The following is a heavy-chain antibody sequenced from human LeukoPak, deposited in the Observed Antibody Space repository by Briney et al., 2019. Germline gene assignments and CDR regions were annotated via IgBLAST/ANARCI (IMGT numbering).Heavy chain of an antibody. CDR1: GGSISSYY. V-gene: IGHV4-59*01. CDR3: ARGGYSRSWYGGRWYYGMDV. CDR2: IYYSGST. J-gene: IGHJ6*02. Sequence: SETLSLTCTVPGGSISSYYWSWIRQPPGKGLEWIGYIYYSGSTNYNPSLKSRVTISVDTSKNQFSLKLSSVTAADTAVYYCARGGYSRSWYGGRWYYGMDVWGQGTTVTFSS. D-gene: IGHD6-13*01.